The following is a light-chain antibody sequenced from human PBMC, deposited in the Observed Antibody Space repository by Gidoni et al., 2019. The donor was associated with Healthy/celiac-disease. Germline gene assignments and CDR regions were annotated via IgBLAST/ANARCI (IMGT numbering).Light chain of an antibody. V-gene: IGLV10-54*01. CDR3: SAWDSSLSAHWV. J-gene: IGLJ3*02. CDR2: RNN. Sequence: QAGLPQPPSVSKGLRQPATLTCTGNRNNVGHQGAAWLQQHQGHPPKLLSYRNNNRPSGISERLSASRSGNTASLTITGLQPEDEADYYCSAWDSSLSAHWVFGGGTKLTVL. CDR1: RNNVGHQG.